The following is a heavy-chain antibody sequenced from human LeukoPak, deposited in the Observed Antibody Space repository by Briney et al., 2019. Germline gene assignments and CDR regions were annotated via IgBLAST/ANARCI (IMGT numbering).Heavy chain of an antibody. CDR2: IYSGGTT. V-gene: IGHV3-53*01. J-gene: IGHJ4*02. Sequence: GGSLRLTCEVSGFPVRSRYMTWVRQPPGKGLECVAVIYSGGTTYHIDSVKGRFTISRDISKSTMYLEMNNLRVEDTATYYCASLEGGPSDGRWGQGTLVIISS. D-gene: IGHD3-3*01. CDR1: GFPVRSRY. CDR3: ASLEGGPSDGR.